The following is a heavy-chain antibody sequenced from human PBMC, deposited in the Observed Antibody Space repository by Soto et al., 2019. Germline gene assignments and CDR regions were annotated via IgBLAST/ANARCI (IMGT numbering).Heavy chain of an antibody. CDR2: IYYSGST. Sequence: PSETLSLTCTVSGGSISSGGYYWSWIRQHPGKGLEWIGYIYYSGSTYYNPSLKSRVTISVDTSKNQFSLKLSSVTAADTAVYYCARGSYDSSSPIDYWGQGTLVTVSS. D-gene: IGHD3-22*01. CDR3: ARGSYDSSSPIDY. V-gene: IGHV4-31*03. CDR1: GGSISSGGYY. J-gene: IGHJ4*02.